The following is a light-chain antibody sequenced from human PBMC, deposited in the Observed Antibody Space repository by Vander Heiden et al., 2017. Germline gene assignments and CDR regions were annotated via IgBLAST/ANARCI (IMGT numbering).Light chain of an antibody. J-gene: IGKJ4*01. V-gene: IGKV4-1*01. Sequence: DIVMTQSPDYLAVSLGERATINCKSSQSVLYSSNNKNYLAWYQQKPGQPPKLLIYWASTRESGVPDRFSGSGSGTDFTLTIISLQAEDVAVYYCQQYYSTPLTFGGGTKVEIK. CDR1: QSVLYSSNNKNY. CDR2: WAS. CDR3: QQYYSTPLT.